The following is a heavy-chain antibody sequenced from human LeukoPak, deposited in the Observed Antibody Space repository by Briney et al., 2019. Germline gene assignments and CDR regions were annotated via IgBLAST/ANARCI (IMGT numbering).Heavy chain of an antibody. V-gene: IGHV4-61*01. CDR3: ARSRDRLNDY. CDR2: IYYSGST. J-gene: IGHJ4*02. Sequence: SETLSLTCTVSGGSVSSGSYYWSWIRQPPGKGLEWIGYIYYSGSTNYNPSLKSRVTISVDTSKNQFSLKLSSVTAADTAVYYCARSRDRLNDYWGQGTLVTVSS. CDR1: GGSVSSGSYY. D-gene: IGHD2-8*01.